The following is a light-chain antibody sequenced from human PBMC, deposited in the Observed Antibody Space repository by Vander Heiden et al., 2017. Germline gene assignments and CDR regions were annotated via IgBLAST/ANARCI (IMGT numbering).Light chain of an antibody. CDR3: SSYGGSNNYV. CDR2: EVT. CDR1: SSDVGGYSY. Sequence: QSALTQPPSASASPGQSVTVSCTGTSSDVGGYSYVAWYQQHPGKAPKLLIYEVTKRPSGVPDRFSGSKSGNTASLTVSGLQAEDEADYYCSSYGGSNNYVVGSGTKVTVL. V-gene: IGLV2-8*01. J-gene: IGLJ1*01.